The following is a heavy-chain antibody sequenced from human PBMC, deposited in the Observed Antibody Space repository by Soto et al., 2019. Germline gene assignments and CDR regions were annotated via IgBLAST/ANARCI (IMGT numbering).Heavy chain of an antibody. V-gene: IGHV4-59*01. J-gene: IGHJ4*02. Sequence: QVQLQVSGPGLVKPSETLSLTCTVSGDSISSYSWSWIRQPPGKGLEWIGNIHYNGNTKYSPSLNSRVTXSXDXSQXHFSLKLISVTTADTAVYFCAREGNLGRWIQPLDSWGQGTLVTVSS. CDR1: GDSISSYS. CDR3: AREGNLGRWIQPLDS. D-gene: IGHD2-2*03. CDR2: IHYNGNT.